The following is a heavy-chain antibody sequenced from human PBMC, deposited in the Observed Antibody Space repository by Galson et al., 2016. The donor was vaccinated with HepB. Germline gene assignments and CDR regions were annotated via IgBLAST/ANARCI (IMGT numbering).Heavy chain of an antibody. CDR2: INPSGDTK. CDR1: GFSFSTYS. V-gene: IGHV3-48*02. CDR3: AGDSEP. Sequence: SLRLSCAASGFSFSTYSMNWVRQTPGKGVEWVSFINPSGDTKYYADSVKGRFTISRDNVKKSLYLQMNSLRHEDTAVYFCAGDSEPWGQGTLVTVSS. J-gene: IGHJ5*02.